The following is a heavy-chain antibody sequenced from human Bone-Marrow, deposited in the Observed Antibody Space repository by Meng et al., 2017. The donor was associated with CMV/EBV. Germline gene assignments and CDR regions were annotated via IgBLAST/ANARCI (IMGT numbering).Heavy chain of an antibody. Sequence: SLKIPCAASGFTLDDYAMHWVRQAPGKGLEWVSGISWNSGSIGYADSVKGRFTISRDNAKNSLYLQMNSLRAEDTALYYCARDTKQEYCSSTSCYKDDGMDVWGQGTTVTVSS. D-gene: IGHD2-2*01. J-gene: IGHJ6*02. CDR1: GFTLDDYA. CDR2: ISWNSGSI. V-gene: IGHV3-9*01. CDR3: ARDTKQEYCSSTSCYKDDGMDV.